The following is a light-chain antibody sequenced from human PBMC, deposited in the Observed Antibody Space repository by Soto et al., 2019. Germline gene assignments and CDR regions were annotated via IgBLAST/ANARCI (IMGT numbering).Light chain of an antibody. CDR2: DAS. Sequence: EIVLTQSPATLSLSPGERATLSCRASQSVTTYLAWYQQKPGQAPRLLIYDASNRATGIPARFSGSGSETDFTLTISSREPEDFAVYYCQQRKSWPLTFGQGTRLEIK. J-gene: IGKJ5*01. CDR3: QQRKSWPLT. V-gene: IGKV3-11*01. CDR1: QSVTTY.